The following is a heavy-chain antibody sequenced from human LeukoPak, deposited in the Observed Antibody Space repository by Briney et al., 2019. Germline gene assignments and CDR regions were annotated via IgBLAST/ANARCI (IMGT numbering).Heavy chain of an antibody. D-gene: IGHD5-18*01. CDR3: ARVLPQGPYYYHGMDV. J-gene: IGHJ6*02. CDR1: GYTFTNYG. Sequence: ASVKVSFKASGYTFTNYGIVWVRQAPGQGLEWMGWISTYNGNTNYAENLQARVTMTTDTSTSTAYMELRSLRSDDTAVYYCARVLPQGPYYYHGMDVWGQGTTVTVSS. CDR2: ISTYNGNT. V-gene: IGHV1-18*01.